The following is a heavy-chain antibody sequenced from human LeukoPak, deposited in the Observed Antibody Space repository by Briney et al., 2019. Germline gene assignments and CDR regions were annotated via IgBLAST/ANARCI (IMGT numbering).Heavy chain of an antibody. CDR3: ARNGDFWSGYYPLDV. Sequence: GGSLRLSCAASGFTFSSYGMHWVRQAPGKGLEWVAVISYDGSNKYYADSVKGRFTISRDNPKNTLYLQMNSLRAEDTAVYYCARNGDFWSGYYPLDVWGKGTTVTVSP. V-gene: IGHV3-30*03. CDR2: ISYDGSNK. J-gene: IGHJ6*04. D-gene: IGHD3-3*01. CDR1: GFTFSSYG.